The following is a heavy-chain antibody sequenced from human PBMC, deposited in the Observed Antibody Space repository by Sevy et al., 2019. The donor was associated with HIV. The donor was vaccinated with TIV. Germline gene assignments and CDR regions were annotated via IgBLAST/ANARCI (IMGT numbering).Heavy chain of an antibody. CDR1: GFTFSSYG. CDR2: IWFDGSNT. D-gene: IGHD4-17*01. CDR3: ARDLEFYDNGDYGPAFMPDY. Sequence: GGSLRLSCAASGFTFSSYGMHWVRQAPGKGLEWVALIWFDGSNTYYADSVKGRFTISRDIAKNTLHVQMNSLSGEDTAVYYCARDLEFYDNGDYGPAFMPDYWGQGTLVPVSS. V-gene: IGHV3-33*01. J-gene: IGHJ4*02.